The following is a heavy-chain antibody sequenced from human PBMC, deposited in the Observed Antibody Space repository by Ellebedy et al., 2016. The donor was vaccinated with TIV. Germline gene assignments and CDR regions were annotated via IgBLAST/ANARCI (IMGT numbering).Heavy chain of an antibody. CDR2: IVGSGAT. D-gene: IGHD5-18*01. CDR1: GFSFSSYA. J-gene: IGHJ4*02. V-gene: IGHV3-23*01. CDR3: AKDRIFGDGYWVFDF. Sequence: PGGSLRLSCVASGFSFSSYALSWVRQAPGKGLEWVSGIVGSGATKYADSVKDRFSISRDNSKSTVDLQMNSLRADDTAIYYCAKDRIFGDGYWVFDFWGQGTVVTVST.